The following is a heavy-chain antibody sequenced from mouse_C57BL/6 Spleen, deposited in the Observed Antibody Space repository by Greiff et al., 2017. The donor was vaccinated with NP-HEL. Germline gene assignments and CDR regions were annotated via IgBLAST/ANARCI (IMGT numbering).Heavy chain of an antibody. V-gene: IGHV1-64*01. CDR1: GYTFTSYW. CDR3: AGDYDVDAMDY. J-gene: IGHJ4*01. CDR2: IHPNSGST. D-gene: IGHD2-4*01. Sequence: QVQLQQSGAELVKPGASVKLSCKASGYTFTSYWMHWVKQRPGQGLEWIGMIHPNSGSTNYNEKFKSKATLTVDKSSSTAYMQLSSLTSEDSAVYYCAGDYDVDAMDYWGQGTSVTVSS.